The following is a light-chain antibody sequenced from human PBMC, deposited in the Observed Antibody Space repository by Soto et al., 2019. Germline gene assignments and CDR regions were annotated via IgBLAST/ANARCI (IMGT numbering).Light chain of an antibody. CDR2: DAS. CDR1: QSISSW. J-gene: IGKJ1*01. V-gene: IGKV1-5*01. CDR3: QQVNTFPQT. Sequence: DIQMTQSPSTLSASVGDRVTITCRASQSISSWLAWYQQKPGKAPKLLIYDASSLESGVPSRFSGSGSGTEFTLTISSLQPDDFATYYCQQVNTFPQTFGQGTKVDIK.